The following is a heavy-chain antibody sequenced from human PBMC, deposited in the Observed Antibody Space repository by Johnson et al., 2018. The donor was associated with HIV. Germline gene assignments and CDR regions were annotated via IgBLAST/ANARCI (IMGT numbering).Heavy chain of an antibody. CDR3: ARDICTGGVCYDAFDI. D-gene: IGHD2-8*02. Sequence: QVQLVESGGGVVQPGRSLRLSCAASGFTFSSYAMHWVRQAPGKGLEWVSVIYRAGSTYYADSVKDRFTISRDISKNSLYLQMNSLRAEDTAVYYCARDICTGGVCYDAFDIWGQGTMVTVSS. CDR1: GFTFSSYA. V-gene: IGHV3-NL1*01. CDR2: IYRAGST. J-gene: IGHJ3*02.